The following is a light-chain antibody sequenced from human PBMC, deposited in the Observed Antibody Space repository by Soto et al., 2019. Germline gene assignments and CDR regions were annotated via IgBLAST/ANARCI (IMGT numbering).Light chain of an antibody. Sequence: EIVLTQSPATLSLSPGERATLSCRASQSVSIYLAWYQQKPGQAPRLLIYDASNRATGIPARFSGSGSGTDFTLTISILEPEDFAVYYCQQRSNWPPYTFGQGTKLEIK. CDR3: QQRSNWPPYT. J-gene: IGKJ2*01. V-gene: IGKV3-11*01. CDR1: QSVSIY. CDR2: DAS.